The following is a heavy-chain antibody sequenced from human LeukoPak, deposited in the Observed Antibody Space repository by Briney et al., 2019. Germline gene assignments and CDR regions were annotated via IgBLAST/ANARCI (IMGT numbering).Heavy chain of an antibody. D-gene: IGHD3-22*01. CDR1: GFTFSSYS. Sequence: GGSLRLSCAASGFTFSSYSMNWVRQAPGKGLGWVSSISSSSSYIYYADSVKGRFTISRDNAKNSLYLQMNSLRAEDTAVYYCDGSGYCSRFDYWGQGTLVTVSS. J-gene: IGHJ4*02. CDR3: DGSGYCSRFDY. CDR2: ISSSSSYI. V-gene: IGHV3-21*01.